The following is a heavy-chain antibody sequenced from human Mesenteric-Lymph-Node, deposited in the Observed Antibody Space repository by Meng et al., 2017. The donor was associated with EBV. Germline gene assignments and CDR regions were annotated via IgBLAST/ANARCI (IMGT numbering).Heavy chain of an antibody. CDR1: GFSLTAPGVA. V-gene: IGHV2-5*02. D-gene: IGHD6-13*01. Sequence: SLHTSRPILVSPHQSLSLTCTFSGFSLTAPGVASGWIRPPPGKSLEWLALICWDDDKRYNPSLKNRLTITKDTSKNQVVLTMTNMDPLDTGTYYCAHSGSSWFFFWWFDPWGPGTLVTVSS. CDR3: AHSGSSWFFFWWFDP. J-gene: IGHJ5*02. CDR2: ICWDDDK.